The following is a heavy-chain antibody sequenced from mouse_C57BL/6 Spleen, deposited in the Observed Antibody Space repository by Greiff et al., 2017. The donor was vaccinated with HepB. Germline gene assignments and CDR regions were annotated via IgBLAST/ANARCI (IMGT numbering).Heavy chain of an antibody. CDR1: GYSITSGYN. J-gene: IGHJ4*01. V-gene: IGHV3-6*01. Sequence: DVKLQESGPGLVKPSQSLSLTCSVTGYSITSGYNWNWIRQFPGNKLEWMGYISYDGSNNYNPSLKNRISITRDTSKNQFFLKLNSVTTEDTATYYCARGGLDYAMDYWGQGTSVTVSS. CDR2: ISYDGSN. CDR3: ARGGLDYAMDY.